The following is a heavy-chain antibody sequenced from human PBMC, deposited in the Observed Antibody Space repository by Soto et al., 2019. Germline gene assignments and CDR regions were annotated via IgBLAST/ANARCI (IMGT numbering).Heavy chain of an antibody. Sequence: QVQLQQWGAGLVKPSETLSLFCAVYGQSFSGHSWAWIRQPPGKGLECIGESNESGSTYYNPSLKGRVTISTDTSKNQFSLKLSSVSAPDTAAYFCARGSGIVALPGELEDVNYDYWGQGTLVNVSS. CDR3: ARGSGIVALPGELEDVNYDY. J-gene: IGHJ4*02. D-gene: IGHD1-1*01. V-gene: IGHV4-34*01. CDR2: SNESGST. CDR1: GQSFSGHS.